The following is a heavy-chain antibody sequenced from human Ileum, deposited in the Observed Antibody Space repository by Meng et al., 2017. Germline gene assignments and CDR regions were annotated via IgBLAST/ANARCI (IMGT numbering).Heavy chain of an antibody. D-gene: IGHD1-1*01. J-gene: IGHJ4*02. CDR3: ARRTQSTGTALGY. CDR2: MNPNSGNT. CDR1: GFIFSSYD. Sequence: VQLVQSGPEGKTPGASVTGSCKASGFIFSSYDINWVRQAPRQGLEWMGWMNPNSGNTGFAQKFQDRITMTRDTSINTAYMGLSSLTSEDTAVYYCARRTQSTGTALGYWGQGTLVTVSS. V-gene: IGHV1-8*01.